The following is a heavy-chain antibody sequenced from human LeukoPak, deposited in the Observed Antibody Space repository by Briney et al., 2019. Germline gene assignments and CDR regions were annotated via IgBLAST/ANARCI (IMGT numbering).Heavy chain of an antibody. V-gene: IGHV1-69*13. D-gene: IGHD3-22*01. Sequence: SVKVSCKASGGTFSSYAISWVRQAPGQGLEWMGGIIPIFGTANYAQKFQGRVTITADESTSTAYMELSSLGSEDTAVYYCARDLGYYDLNLDYWGQGTLVTVSS. CDR1: GGTFSSYA. CDR2: IIPIFGTA. CDR3: ARDLGYYDLNLDY. J-gene: IGHJ4*02.